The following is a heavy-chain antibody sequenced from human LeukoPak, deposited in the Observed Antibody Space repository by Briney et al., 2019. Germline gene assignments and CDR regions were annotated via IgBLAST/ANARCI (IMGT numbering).Heavy chain of an antibody. Sequence: GGSLRLSCAASRFTFNSYAMSWVRQAPGKGLEWVGRIRSNAYGGATESAAPVTGRFTISRDDSENTLYLQMNSLKIEDTAVYYCTRGSNRDDSSDFDCWGQGTLVTVSS. V-gene: IGHV3-15*01. CDR1: RFTFNSYA. J-gene: IGHJ4*02. CDR3: TRGSNRDDSSDFDC. D-gene: IGHD3-22*01. CDR2: IRSNAYGGAT.